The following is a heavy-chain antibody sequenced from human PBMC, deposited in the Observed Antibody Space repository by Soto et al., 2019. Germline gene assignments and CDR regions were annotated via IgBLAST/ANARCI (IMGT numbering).Heavy chain of an antibody. CDR3: AREVLWFGERGMDV. CDR1: GFTFSSYV. Sequence: GGSLRLSCAASGFTFSSYVMHWVRQAPGKGLEWVAVIRYDGSNKYYADSVKGRFTISRDNSKNTLYLQMNSLRAEDTAVYYCAREVLWFGERGMDVWGQGTTVTVSS. J-gene: IGHJ6*02. V-gene: IGHV3-33*01. D-gene: IGHD3-10*01. CDR2: IRYDGSNK.